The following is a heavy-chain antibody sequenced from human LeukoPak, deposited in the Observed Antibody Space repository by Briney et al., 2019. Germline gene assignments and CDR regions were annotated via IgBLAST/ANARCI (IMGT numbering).Heavy chain of an antibody. Sequence: SETLSLTCTVSGGSISSGDYYWSWIRRPPGKGLEWIGYIYYSGSTYYNPSLKSRVTISVDTSKNQFSLKLSSVTAADTAVYYCARALERNNAFDIWGQGTMVTVSS. V-gene: IGHV4-30-4*01. D-gene: IGHD1-14*01. CDR1: GGSISSGDYY. J-gene: IGHJ3*02. CDR2: IYYSGST. CDR3: ARALERNNAFDI.